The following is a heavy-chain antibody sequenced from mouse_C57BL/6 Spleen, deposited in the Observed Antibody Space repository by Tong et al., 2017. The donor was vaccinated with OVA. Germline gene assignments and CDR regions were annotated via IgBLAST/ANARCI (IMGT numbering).Heavy chain of an antibody. D-gene: IGHD2-12*01. J-gene: IGHJ2*01. V-gene: IGHV5-6*01. CDR3: ARQRYDASYFHY. Sequence: EVQLVESGGDLVKPGGSLKLSCAASGFTFSSYGMSWVRQTPDKRLEWVATISSGGSYTYYPDSVKGRFTISRDNAKNTLHLQVSRLKSEDTAIYYCARQRYDASYFHYWGQGTPLTVSS. CDR1: GFTFSSYG. CDR2: ISSGGSYT.